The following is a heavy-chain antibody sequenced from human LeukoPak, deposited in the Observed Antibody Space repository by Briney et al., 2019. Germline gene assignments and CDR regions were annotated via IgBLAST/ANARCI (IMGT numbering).Heavy chain of an antibody. CDR1: GGTFSSYA. J-gene: IGHJ6*02. CDR2: IIPIFGTA. Sequence: SVKVSCKASGGTFSSYAISWVRQAPGQGLEWMGWIIPIFGTANFAQKFQGRVTITADESTSTAYMELSSLRSEDTAVYYCARGESSRWSSPVSTTHFYSTMDVWGQGTTVTVSS. CDR3: ARGESSRWSSPVSTTHFYSTMDV. D-gene: IGHD6-13*01. V-gene: IGHV1-69*13.